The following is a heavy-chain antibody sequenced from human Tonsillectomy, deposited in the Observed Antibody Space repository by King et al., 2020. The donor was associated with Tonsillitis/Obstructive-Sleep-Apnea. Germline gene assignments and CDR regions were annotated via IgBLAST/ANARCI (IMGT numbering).Heavy chain of an antibody. J-gene: IGHJ4*02. V-gene: IGHV3-21*01. Sequence: VQLVESGGGLVKPGGSLRLSCAASGFTFSSYSMNWVRQAPGKGLEWVSSISSSSSYIYYADSVKGRFTISRDNAKNSLYLQMNTLRAEDTAVYYCAAPYPCGGDCYLDYWGQGTLFTVSS. D-gene: IGHD2-21*01. CDR2: ISSSSSYI. CDR1: GFTFSSYS. CDR3: AAPYPCGGDCYLDY.